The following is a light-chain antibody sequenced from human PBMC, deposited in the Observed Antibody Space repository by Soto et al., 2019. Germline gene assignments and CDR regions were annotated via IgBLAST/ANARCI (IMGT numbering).Light chain of an antibody. J-gene: IGKJ4*01. CDR2: SAS. Sequence: DIQMTQSPSSLSASVGDRVTITCRASQSISRYVNWYQQKPGKAPKLLIYSASSLHSGVTSRFSGSGSVTDFYLIIRSLQPEDFATYYCQMSSSIPLTFGGGTGVE. CDR1: QSISRY. CDR3: QMSSSIPLT. V-gene: IGKV1-39*01.